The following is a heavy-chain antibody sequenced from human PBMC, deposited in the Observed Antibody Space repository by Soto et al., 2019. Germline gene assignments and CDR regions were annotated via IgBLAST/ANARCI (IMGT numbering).Heavy chain of an antibody. D-gene: IGHD6-13*01. CDR1: GGSFSGYH. Sequence: PSETLSLTCAVYGGSFSGYHWSWIRQSPGKGLEWNGEINHSGSTNYKASLKSRVTISLDTSKNKYSLQLSSVTAADTAVYYCARVSGYSSRWYTGARGYYYNMDVWGQGTPVTVSS. CDR3: ARVSGYSSRWYTGARGYYYNMDV. J-gene: IGHJ6*02. V-gene: IGHV4-34*01. CDR2: INHSGST.